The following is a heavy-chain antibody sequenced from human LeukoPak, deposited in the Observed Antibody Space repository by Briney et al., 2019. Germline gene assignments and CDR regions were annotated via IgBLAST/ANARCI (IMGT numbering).Heavy chain of an antibody. V-gene: IGHV4-34*01. Sequence: SETLSLTCAVYGGSFSGYYWSWIRQPPGKGLEWIGEINHSGSTNYNPSLKSRVTISVDTSKNQFSLKLSSVTAADTAVYYCARRATYCSSTSCYKAVDAFDIWGQGTMVTVS. CDR3: ARRATYCSSTSCYKAVDAFDI. CDR1: GGSFSGYY. CDR2: INHSGST. D-gene: IGHD2-2*02. J-gene: IGHJ3*02.